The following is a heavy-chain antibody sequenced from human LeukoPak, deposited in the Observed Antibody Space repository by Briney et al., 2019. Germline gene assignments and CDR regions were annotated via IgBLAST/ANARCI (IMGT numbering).Heavy chain of an antibody. CDR1: GGSISSSSYY. CDR2: INHSGST. CDR3: ARVLALWFGELLRWFDP. Sequence: PSGTLSLTCTVSGGSISSSSYYWGWIRQPPGKGLEWIGEINHSGSTNYNPSLKSRVTISVDTSKNQFSLKLSSVTAADTAVYYCARVLALWFGELLRWFDPWGQGTLVTVSS. J-gene: IGHJ5*02. D-gene: IGHD3-10*01. V-gene: IGHV4-39*07.